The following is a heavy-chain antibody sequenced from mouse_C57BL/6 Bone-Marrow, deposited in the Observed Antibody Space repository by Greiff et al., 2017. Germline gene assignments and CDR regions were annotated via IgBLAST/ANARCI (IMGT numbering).Heavy chain of an antibody. CDR3: ARLPLRRAMDY. CDR2: ISSGGSYT. V-gene: IGHV5-6*01. CDR1: GFTFSSYG. J-gene: IGHJ4*01. D-gene: IGHD1-2*01. Sequence: EVMLVESGGDLVKPGGSLKLSCAASGFTFSSYGMSWVRQTPDKRLEWVATISSGGSYTYYPESVKGRFTISRDNAKNTLYLQMSSLKSEDTAMYYGARLPLRRAMDYWGQGTSVTVSS.